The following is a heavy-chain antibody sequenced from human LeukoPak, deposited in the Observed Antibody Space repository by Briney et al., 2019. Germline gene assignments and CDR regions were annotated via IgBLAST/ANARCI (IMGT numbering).Heavy chain of an antibody. CDR1: GYTFTSYG. D-gene: IGHD2-2*01. CDR3: ARVRIVVVPAALDY. J-gene: IGHJ4*02. V-gene: IGHV1-18*01. CDR2: ISAYNGNT. Sequence: ASVKVSCKASGYTFTSYGISWVRQAPGQGLEWMGWISAYNGNTNYAQKLQGRVTMTTDTSTSTAYMELRSLRSDDTAVYYCARVRIVVVPAALDYWGQGTLVTVSS.